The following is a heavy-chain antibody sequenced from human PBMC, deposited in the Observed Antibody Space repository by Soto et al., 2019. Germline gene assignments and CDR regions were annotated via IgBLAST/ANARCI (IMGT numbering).Heavy chain of an antibody. CDR3: AKDLIDYSNSYFDY. CDR2: ITSSGYT. D-gene: IGHD4-4*01. CDR1: GFSFSNYA. V-gene: IGHV3-23*01. J-gene: IGHJ4*02. Sequence: VGSLRLSCATSGFSFSNYAMSWVRQAPGKGLEWVAGITSSGYTYYVDSLKGRFTISRDNSKNHMYLEMNGLRAEDTAVYYCAKDLIDYSNSYFDYWGQGTLVTVSS.